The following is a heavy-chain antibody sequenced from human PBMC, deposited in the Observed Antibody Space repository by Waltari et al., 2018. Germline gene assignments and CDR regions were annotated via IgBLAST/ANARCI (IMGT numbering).Heavy chain of an antibody. V-gene: IGHV1-2*02. J-gene: IGHJ5*02. CDR2: INPNSGGT. Sequence: QVQLVQSGAEVKKPGASVKVSCKASGYTFTGYYMHWVRQAPGQGLEWMGWINPNSGGTNYAKKFQGRVTMTRDTSISTAYMELSRLRSDDTAVYYCAREQLVRSGWFDPWGQGTLVTVSS. CDR3: AREQLVRSGWFDP. CDR1: GYTFTGYY. D-gene: IGHD6-6*01.